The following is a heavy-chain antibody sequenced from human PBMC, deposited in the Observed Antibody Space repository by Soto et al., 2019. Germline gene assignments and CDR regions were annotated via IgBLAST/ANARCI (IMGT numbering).Heavy chain of an antibody. CDR1: GYTFTSYA. D-gene: IGHD2-21*02. J-gene: IGHJ3*02. CDR3: ARAVVVTAIRDAFDI. Sequence: ASVKVSCNAPGYTFTSYAMHWARQAPGQRLEWMGWINAGNGNTKYSQKFQGRVTITRDTSASKAYMELSSLRSEDTAVYYCARAVVVTAIRDAFDIWGQGTMVTVSS. V-gene: IGHV1-3*01. CDR2: INAGNGNT.